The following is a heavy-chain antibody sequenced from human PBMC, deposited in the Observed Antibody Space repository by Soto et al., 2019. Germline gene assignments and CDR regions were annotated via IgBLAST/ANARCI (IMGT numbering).Heavy chain of an antibody. CDR3: ARSHIVVVVAATIADAFDI. Sequence: ASVKVSCKASGYTFTSYGISWVRQAPGQGLEWMGWISAYNGNTNYAQKLQGRVTMTTDTSTSTAYMELRSLRSDDTAVYYCARSHIVVVVAATIADAFDIWGQGTMVTVSS. J-gene: IGHJ3*02. V-gene: IGHV1-18*01. CDR1: GYTFTSYG. CDR2: ISAYNGNT. D-gene: IGHD2-15*01.